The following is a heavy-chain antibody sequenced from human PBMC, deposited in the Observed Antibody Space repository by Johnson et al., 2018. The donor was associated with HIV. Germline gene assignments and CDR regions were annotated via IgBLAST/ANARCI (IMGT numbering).Heavy chain of an antibody. J-gene: IGHJ3*02. CDR3: AKDRTNWGYDAFDI. V-gene: IGHV3-33*06. CDR1: GFTFSSYG. D-gene: IGHD3-16*01. Sequence: VQLVESGGGVVQPGRSLRLSCAASGFTFSSYGMHWVRQAPGKGLEWVAGVWYAGSNKYYADSVKGRFTIFRDNSENTLFLQMNRLRAEDTAVYYCAKDRTNWGYDAFDIWGQGTMVTVSS. CDR2: VWYAGSNK.